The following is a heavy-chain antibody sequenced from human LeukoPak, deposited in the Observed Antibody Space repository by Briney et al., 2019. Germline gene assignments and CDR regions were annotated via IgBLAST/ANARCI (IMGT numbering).Heavy chain of an antibody. D-gene: IGHD2-15*01. CDR2: IIPILGIA. J-gene: IGHJ5*02. Sequence: ASVKVSCKASGGTFSSYAISWVRQAPGQGLEWMGRIIPILGIANYAQKFQGRVTITADKSTSTAYMELSSLRSEDTAVYYCARDPGTRVVDPWGQGTLVTVSS. CDR3: ARDPGTRVVDP. V-gene: IGHV1-69*04. CDR1: GGTFSSYA.